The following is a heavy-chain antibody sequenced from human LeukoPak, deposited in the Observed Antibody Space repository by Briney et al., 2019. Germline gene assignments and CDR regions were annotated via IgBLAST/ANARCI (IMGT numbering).Heavy chain of an antibody. CDR3: ARDRNSGSSLDI. CDR2: IYPYSGDT. Sequence: ASVNVSCKASGYTFTGYYMHWVRQAPGQGLEWMGWIYPYSGDTNYAQNFQGRVTMTRDTSISTAYMELSSAKSDDTAVYYCARDRNSGSSLDIWGQGTMLTVSS. D-gene: IGHD6-6*01. J-gene: IGHJ3*02. CDR1: GYTFTGYY. V-gene: IGHV1-2*02.